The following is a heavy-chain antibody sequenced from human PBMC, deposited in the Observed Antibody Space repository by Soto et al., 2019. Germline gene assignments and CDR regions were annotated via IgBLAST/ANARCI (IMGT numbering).Heavy chain of an antibody. CDR2: ISGSGGST. V-gene: IGHV3-23*01. J-gene: IGHJ3*02. CDR1: GFTFSSYA. D-gene: IGHD1-26*01. Sequence: GGSLRLSCAASGFTFSSYAMSWVRQAPGKGLEWVSAISGSGGSTYYADSVKGRFTISRDNSKNTLYLQMNSLRAEDTAVYYCAKGPMGWGYSGSYDAFDIWGQGTMVTVSS. CDR3: AKGPMGWGYSGSYDAFDI.